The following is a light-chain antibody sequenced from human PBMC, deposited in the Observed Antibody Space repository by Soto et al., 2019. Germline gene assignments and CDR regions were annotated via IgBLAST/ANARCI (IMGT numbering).Light chain of an antibody. CDR2: INN. J-gene: IGLJ7*01. V-gene: IGLV1-44*01. CDR1: GSNIGGNA. CDR3: AAWDDGLNGVV. Sequence: QSVLTQPPSASGTPGQRVTLTCSGGGSNIGGNAVNWYQQLPGTAPKLLIYINNQRPSGVPDRFSGSKSGTSASLANSGLQSEDEAHYYCAAWDDGLNGVVFGGGTQLTVL.